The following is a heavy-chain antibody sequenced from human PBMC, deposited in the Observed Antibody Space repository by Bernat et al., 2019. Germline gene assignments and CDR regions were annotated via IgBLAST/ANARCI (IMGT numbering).Heavy chain of an antibody. CDR1: GGSISSSSYY. CDR3: ASPEAVAGDYYYYGIDV. J-gene: IGHJ6*02. Sequence: QLQLQESGPGLVKPSETLSLTCTVSGGSISSSSYYWGWIRQPPGKGLEWIGSIYYSGSTYYNPSLKSRVTISVDTSKNQFSLKLSSVTAADTAVYYCASPEAVAGDYYYYGIDVWGQGTTVTVSS. D-gene: IGHD6-19*01. CDR2: IYYSGST. V-gene: IGHV4-39*01.